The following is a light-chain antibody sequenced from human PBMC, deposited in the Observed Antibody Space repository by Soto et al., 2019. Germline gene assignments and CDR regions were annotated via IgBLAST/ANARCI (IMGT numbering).Light chain of an antibody. J-gene: IGKJ2*01. Sequence: IQMTQSPSTLSASVGDRVTITCRASQSINSWLAWYQQKPGKAPKVLIYKASNLESGVPSRFSGSGSGTEFTLTISSLQPDDFATYYCQQYNSYPYTFGQGTKLDIK. CDR2: KAS. CDR1: QSINSW. V-gene: IGKV1-5*03. CDR3: QQYNSYPYT.